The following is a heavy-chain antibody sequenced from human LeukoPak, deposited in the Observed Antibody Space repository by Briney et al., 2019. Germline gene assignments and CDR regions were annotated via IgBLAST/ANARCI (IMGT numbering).Heavy chain of an antibody. J-gene: IGHJ4*02. CDR2: ISWNSGSI. CDR3: ARSLVLRYFDWSTPIDY. V-gene: IGHV3-9*01. Sequence: GRSLRLSCAASGFTFDGYAMRWVRQAPGKGLEWVSGISWNSGSIGYADSVKGRFTISRDNAKNSLYLQMNSLRAEDTALYYCARSLVLRYFDWSTPIDYWGQGTLVTVSS. D-gene: IGHD3-9*01. CDR1: GFTFDGYA.